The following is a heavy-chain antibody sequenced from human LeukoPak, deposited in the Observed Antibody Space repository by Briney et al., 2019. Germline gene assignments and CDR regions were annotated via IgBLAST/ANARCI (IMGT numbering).Heavy chain of an antibody. J-gene: IGHJ4*02. Sequence: ASVKVSCKASGYTFTGYYMHWVRQAPGQGLEWMGWISAYNGNTNYAQKLQGRVTMTTDTSTSTAYMELRSLRSDDTAVYYCARDVGLRQDYWGQGTLVTVSS. CDR1: GYTFTGYY. V-gene: IGHV1-18*04. D-gene: IGHD5-12*01. CDR3: ARDVGLRQDY. CDR2: ISAYNGNT.